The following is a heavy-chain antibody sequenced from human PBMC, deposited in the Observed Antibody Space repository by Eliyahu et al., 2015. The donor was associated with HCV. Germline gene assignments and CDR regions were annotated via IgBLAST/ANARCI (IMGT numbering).Heavy chain of an antibody. D-gene: IGHD6-19*01. CDR2: ISWNGGSI. CDR1: GFRFDDYA. CDR3: AKDVGSGWETFDY. V-gene: IGHV3-9*01. J-gene: IGHJ4*02. Sequence: EVQLVESGGGLVQAGRSLRLSCAVSGFRFDDYAMHWVRQAPGKGLEWVSGISWNGGSIGYADSVKGRFTISRDNAKNSLYLQVNNLRTEDTALYYCAKDVGSGWETFDYWGQGTLVTVSS.